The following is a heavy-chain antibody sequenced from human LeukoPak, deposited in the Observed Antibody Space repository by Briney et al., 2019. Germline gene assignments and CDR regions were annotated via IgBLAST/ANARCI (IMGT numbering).Heavy chain of an antibody. D-gene: IGHD6-19*01. Sequence: SETLSLTCTVSGGSISSYYRSWIRQPPGKGLEWIGYIYYGRSTNYNPSLKSRVTISVDTSNNQFSLKLSCVSAADTAVYYCAREGGGGYYSGMDVWCQGTTVTVSS. J-gene: IGHJ6*02. CDR1: GGSISSYY. V-gene: IGHV4-59*01. CDR2: IYYGRST. CDR3: AREGGGGYYSGMDV.